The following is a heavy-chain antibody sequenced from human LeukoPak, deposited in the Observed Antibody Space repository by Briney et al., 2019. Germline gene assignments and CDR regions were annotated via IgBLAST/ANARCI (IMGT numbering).Heavy chain of an antibody. CDR2: IYYSGST. V-gene: IGHV4-39*01. CDR1: GGSISSSSYS. D-gene: IGHD2-15*01. CDR3: ARHCSGGSCYYSNWFDP. J-gene: IGHJ5*02. Sequence: SETLSLTCTVSGGSISSSSYSWGWIRQPPGKGLEWIGSIYYSGSTYYNPSLKSRVTISVDTSKNQFSLKLSSVTAADTAVYYCARHCSGGSCYYSNWFDPWGQGTLVTVSS.